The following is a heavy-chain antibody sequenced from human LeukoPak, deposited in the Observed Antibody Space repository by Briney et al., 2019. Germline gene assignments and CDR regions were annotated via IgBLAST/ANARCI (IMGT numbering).Heavy chain of an antibody. CDR2: INPNSGGT. CDR3: ARGKTAVDALDI. J-gene: IGHJ3*02. D-gene: IGHD2-2*01. Sequence: ASVKVSCKASGYTFTGYYLYWVRQAPGQGLEWMGWINPNSGGTNYAQKFQGRVTMTRDTSISTAYMDLSRLRSDDTATYYCARGKTAVDALDIWGQGTMVTVSS. CDR1: GYTFTGYY. V-gene: IGHV1-2*02.